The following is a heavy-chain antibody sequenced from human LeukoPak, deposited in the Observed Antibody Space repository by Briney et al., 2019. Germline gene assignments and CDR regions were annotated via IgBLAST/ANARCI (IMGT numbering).Heavy chain of an antibody. Sequence: SETLSLTCTVSGGSISSYYWSWIRQPAGKGLEWIGRIYTSGSTNYNPSLKSRVTMSVDTSKNQFSLKLSSVTAADTAVYYCARGSYYYDSSGYLSRSYAFDIWGQGTMVTVSS. CDR2: IYTSGST. CDR1: GGSISSYY. J-gene: IGHJ3*02. V-gene: IGHV4-4*07. D-gene: IGHD3-22*01. CDR3: ARGSYYYDSSGYLSRSYAFDI.